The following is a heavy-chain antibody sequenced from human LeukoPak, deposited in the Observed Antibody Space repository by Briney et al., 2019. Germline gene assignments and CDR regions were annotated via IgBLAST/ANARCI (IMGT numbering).Heavy chain of an antibody. CDR1: GGSISSYY. Sequence: SETLSLTCTVTGGSISSYYWSWIRQPAGKGLEWLGRIYTSGSTNYNPSLKSRFTMSVDTSKNQFSLKLSSVTAADTAVYYCASQPYSGYGGNNWFDPWGQGTLVTVSS. CDR3: ASQPYSGYGGNNWFDP. V-gene: IGHV4-4*07. D-gene: IGHD5-12*01. CDR2: IYTSGST. J-gene: IGHJ5*02.